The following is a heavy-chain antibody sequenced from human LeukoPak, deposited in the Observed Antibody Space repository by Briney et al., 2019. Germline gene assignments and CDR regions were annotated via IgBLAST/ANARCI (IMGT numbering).Heavy chain of an antibody. V-gene: IGHV1-2*02. CDR2: INPNSGGT. J-gene: IGHJ6*02. Sequence: ASVKVSCKASGYTFTGYYMHWVRQAPGQGLEWMGWINPNSGGTNYAQKFQGRVTMTRDTSISTAYMKLSRLRSDDTAVYYCARATGHSSSGWWNCYYGMDVWGQGTTVTVSS. CDR3: ARATGHSSSGWWNCYYGMDV. CDR1: GYTFTGYY. D-gene: IGHD6-19*01.